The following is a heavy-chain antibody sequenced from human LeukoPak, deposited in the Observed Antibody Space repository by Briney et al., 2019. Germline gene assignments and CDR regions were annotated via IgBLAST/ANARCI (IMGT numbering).Heavy chain of an antibody. J-gene: IGHJ3*02. V-gene: IGHV3-48*01. Sequence: PGGSLRLSCAASGFTFSSYSMNWVRQAPGKGLEWVSYISSSSSTIYYADSVKGRFTISRDNAKNSLYLQMNSLRAEDTAVYYCARVRVVVVAATDYDAFDIWGQGTMVTVSS. D-gene: IGHD2-15*01. CDR2: ISSSSSTI. CDR1: GFTFSSYS. CDR3: ARVRVVVVAATDYDAFDI.